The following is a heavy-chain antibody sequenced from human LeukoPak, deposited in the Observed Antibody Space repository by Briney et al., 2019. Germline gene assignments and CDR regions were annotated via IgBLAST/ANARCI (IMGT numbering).Heavy chain of an antibody. CDR3: ACHLRFLEWSNFDY. Sequence: SETLSLTCAVYGGSFSGYYWSWIRQPPGKGLEWIGDINHSGSTNYNPSLKSRVTISVDTSRNQFSLKLSSVTAADTAVYYCACHLRFLEWSNFDYWGQGTLVTVSS. CDR2: INHSGST. J-gene: IGHJ4*02. D-gene: IGHD3-3*01. CDR1: GGSFSGYY. V-gene: IGHV4-34*01.